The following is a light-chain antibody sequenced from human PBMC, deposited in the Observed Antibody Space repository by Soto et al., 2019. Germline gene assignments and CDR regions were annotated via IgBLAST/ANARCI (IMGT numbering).Light chain of an antibody. Sequence: EIVLTQSPGTLSLSPGERVTLSCRASQSVSSSYLAWYQQRPGQAPRLLIYGASSRATGIPDRFSGSGSGTDFTLTISRLEPEDFAVYYCQQYSNSPAWTFGQGTRVEIK. CDR3: QQYSNSPAWT. J-gene: IGKJ1*01. CDR1: QSVSSSY. V-gene: IGKV3-20*01. CDR2: GAS.